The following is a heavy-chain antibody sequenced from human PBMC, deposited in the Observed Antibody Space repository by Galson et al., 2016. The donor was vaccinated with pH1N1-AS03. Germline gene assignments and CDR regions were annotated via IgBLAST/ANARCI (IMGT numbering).Heavy chain of an antibody. J-gene: IGHJ5*02. CDR2: IYYSGST. CDR3: ARVQGGCSRTSCYQDP. V-gene: IGHV4-39*01. Sequence: ETLSLTCTVSGGSISTSSYYWGWIRQPPGKGLEWIGSIYYSGSTYYNPSLKSRVTISVDTSKNQFSLKLSSVTAADTAIYYCARVQGGCSRTSCYQDPWGQGTLVTVSS. CDR1: GGSISTSSYY. D-gene: IGHD2-2*01.